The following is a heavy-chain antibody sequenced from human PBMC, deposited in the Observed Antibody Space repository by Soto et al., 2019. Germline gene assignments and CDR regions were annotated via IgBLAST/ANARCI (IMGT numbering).Heavy chain of an antibody. D-gene: IGHD3-10*01. Sequence: GGSLRLSCAASGFTFSSYWMHWVRQAPGKGLVWVSRINSDGSSTSYADSVKGRFTISRDNAKNTLYLQMNSLRAEDTAVYYCARELSDYGAGSYYFDYWGQGTLVTVSS. CDR1: GFTFSSYW. J-gene: IGHJ4*02. CDR2: INSDGSST. CDR3: ARELSDYGAGSYYFDY. V-gene: IGHV3-74*01.